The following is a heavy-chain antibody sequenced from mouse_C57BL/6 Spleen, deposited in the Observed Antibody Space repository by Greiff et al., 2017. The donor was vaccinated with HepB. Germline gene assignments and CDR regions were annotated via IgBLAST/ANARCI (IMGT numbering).Heavy chain of an antibody. D-gene: IGHD1-1*01. Sequence: EVQVVESGEGLVKPGGSLKLSCAASGFTFSSYAMSWVRQTPEKRLEWVAYISSGGDYIYYADTVKGRFTISRDNARNTLYLQMSSLKSEDTAMYYCTRDGHYYAMDYWGQGTSVTVSS. CDR1: GFTFSSYA. V-gene: IGHV5-9-1*02. CDR3: TRDGHYYAMDY. CDR2: ISSGGDYI. J-gene: IGHJ4*01.